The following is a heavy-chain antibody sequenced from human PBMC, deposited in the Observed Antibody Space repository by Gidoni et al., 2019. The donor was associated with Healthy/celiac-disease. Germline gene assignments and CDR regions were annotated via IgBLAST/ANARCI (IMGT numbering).Heavy chain of an antibody. D-gene: IGHD2-15*01. J-gene: IGHJ3*02. V-gene: IGHV4-39*01. CDR2: ISYSWST. CDR3: ARLLGYCSGGICYSYAFDI. Sequence: QLQLQESGPGLVKPTETLSLTCNVAGGSISSSRYYWGWIRQPPGKGLEWIGSISYSWSTYYNPSLKSRFTISVDTSKNQFSLKLSSVTAADTAVYYCARLLGYCSGGICYSYAFDIWGQGTMVTVSS. CDR1: GGSISSSRYY.